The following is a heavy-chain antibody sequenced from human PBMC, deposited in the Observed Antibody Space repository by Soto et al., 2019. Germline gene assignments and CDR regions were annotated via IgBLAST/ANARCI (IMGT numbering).Heavy chain of an antibody. V-gene: IGHV3-73*02. CDR3: TRLCIGDCVDS. Sequence: EVQLVESGGGLVQPGGSLKLSCAASGFTFSGSSMNWVRQASGKGLEWVGRIRDKANSYATAYAASVKGRFTLSRDDSKNTAYLQMTSLKTEDTAVYYGTRLCIGDCVDSWGQGTLVTVSS. D-gene: IGHD2-21*02. CDR1: GFTFSGSS. J-gene: IGHJ4*02. CDR2: IRDKANSYAT.